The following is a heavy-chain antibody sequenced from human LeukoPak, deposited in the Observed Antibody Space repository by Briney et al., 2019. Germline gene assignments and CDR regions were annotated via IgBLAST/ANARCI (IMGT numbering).Heavy chain of an antibody. CDR1: GFTFSSYA. D-gene: IGHD6-13*01. CDR3: AKIVTRAGADS. J-gene: IGHJ4*02. V-gene: IGHV3-30*04. Sequence: GGSLRLSCAASGFTFSSYAMHWVRQAPGKGLEWVAVISYDGSNKYYADSVKGRFTISRDNSKNTLYLQMNSLRAEDTAVYYCAKIVTRAGADSWGQGTLVTVSS. CDR2: ISYDGSNK.